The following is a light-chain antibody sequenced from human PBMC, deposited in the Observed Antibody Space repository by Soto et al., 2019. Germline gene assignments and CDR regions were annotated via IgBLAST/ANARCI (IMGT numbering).Light chain of an antibody. CDR1: QSVSTCC. CDR3: QHYSSSRT. J-gene: IGKJ1*01. V-gene: IGKV3-20*01. Sequence: EIVLTQSPGTLSLSPGERATLSCRASQSVSTCCLAWYQQKPGQAPRLLIYGASIRATGIPDRFSGSGSGTDFTLTISRLEPEDFAVYYCQHYSSSRTFGQGTKVEIK. CDR2: GAS.